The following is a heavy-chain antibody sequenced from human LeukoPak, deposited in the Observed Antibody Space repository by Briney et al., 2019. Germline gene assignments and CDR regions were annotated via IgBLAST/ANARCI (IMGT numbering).Heavy chain of an antibody. D-gene: IGHD3-22*01. CDR1: GFTFSSYA. J-gene: IGHJ4*02. CDR2: ISYDGSNK. Sequence: GGSLRLSCAASGFTFSSYAMHWVRQAPGKGLEWVAVISYDGSNKYYADSVKGRFAISRDNSKNTLYLRMNSLRAEDTAVYYCVNRYYYDSSGYLLDYWGQGTLVTVSS. V-gene: IGHV3-30*09. CDR3: VNRYYYDSSGYLLDY.